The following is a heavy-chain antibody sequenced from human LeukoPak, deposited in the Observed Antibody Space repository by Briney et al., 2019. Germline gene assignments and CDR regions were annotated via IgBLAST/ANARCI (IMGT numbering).Heavy chain of an antibody. CDR2: ISSDGRST. CDR3: ARDPDRSGWSTFEY. J-gene: IGHJ4*02. V-gene: IGHV3-74*01. D-gene: IGHD6-19*01. CDR1: GFTLFSYW. Sequence: GGSLRLSCAASGFTLFSYWMHWVRHAPGKGLVWVSRISSDGRSTSYADSVRGRFTISRDNAKNTLYLQMNSLRAEDTAVYYCARDPDRSGWSTFEYWGQGTLVTVSS.